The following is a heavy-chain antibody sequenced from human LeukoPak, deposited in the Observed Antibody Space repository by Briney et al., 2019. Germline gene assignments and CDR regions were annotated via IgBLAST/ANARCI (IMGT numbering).Heavy chain of an antibody. CDR2: IYTSGCT. CDR3: ARGPGYYYYGMDV. J-gene: IGHJ6*02. CDR1: GDSVSHYY. V-gene: IGHV4-4*07. Sequence: SETLSLTCTVSGDSVSHYYWSWIRQPAGKGLEWIGRIYTSGCTNYNPSLQSRVTASIDTSKNQFSLKLSSVTAADTAVYYCARGPGYYYYGMDVWGQGTTVTVSS.